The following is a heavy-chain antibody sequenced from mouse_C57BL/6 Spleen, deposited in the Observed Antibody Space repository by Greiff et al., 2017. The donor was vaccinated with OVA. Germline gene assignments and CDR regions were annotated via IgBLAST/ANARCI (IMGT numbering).Heavy chain of an antibody. CDR3: ASGYLDSSGCLPY. CDR2: IDPSDSYT. Sequence: QVQLKQPGAELVRPGTSVKLSCKASGYTFTSYWMHWVKQRPGQGLEWIGVIDPSDSYTNYNQKFKGKATLTVDTSSSTAYMQLSSLTSEDSAVYYCASGYLDSSGCLPYWGQGTLVTVSA. V-gene: IGHV1-59*01. D-gene: IGHD3-2*02. CDR1: GYTFTSYW. J-gene: IGHJ3*01.